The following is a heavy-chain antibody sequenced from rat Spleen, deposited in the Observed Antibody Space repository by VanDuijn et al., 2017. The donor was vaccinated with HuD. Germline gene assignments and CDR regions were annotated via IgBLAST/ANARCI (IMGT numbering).Heavy chain of an antibody. Sequence: EVQLVESGGGLVQPGRSMKLSCAASGFSFSNYDMAWVRQAPTKGLEWVASISYEGSSTYYGDSVKGRFTISRDNAKSTLYLQMNSLRSEDTATYYCARHYGGYSEYVMDAWGQGASVTVSS. J-gene: IGHJ4*01. CDR3: ARHYGGYSEYVMDA. CDR1: GFSFSNYD. CDR2: ISYEGSST. D-gene: IGHD1-11*01. V-gene: IGHV5-22*01.